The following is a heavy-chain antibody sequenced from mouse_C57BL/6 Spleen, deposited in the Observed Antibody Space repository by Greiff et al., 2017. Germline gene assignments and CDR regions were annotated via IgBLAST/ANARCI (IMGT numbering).Heavy chain of an antibody. Sequence: QQSCKASGYTFTSYWMHWVKQRPGRGLEWIGRIDPNSGGTKYNEKFKSKATLTVDKPSSTAYMQLSSLTSEDSAVYYCARGGNGDYYYAMDYWGQGTSVTVSS. D-gene: IGHD2-1*01. CDR3: ARGGNGDYYYAMDY. CDR2: IDPNSGGT. V-gene: IGHV1-72*01. J-gene: IGHJ4*01. CDR1: GYTFTSYW.